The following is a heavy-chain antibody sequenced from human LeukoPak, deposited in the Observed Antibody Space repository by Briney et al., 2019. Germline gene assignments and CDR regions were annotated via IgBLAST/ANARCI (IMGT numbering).Heavy chain of an antibody. CDR1: GFTFDDYA. Sequence: PGRSLRLSCAASGFTFDDYAMHWVRQAPGKGLEWVSGISWNSGSIDYADSVKGRFTISRDNTQNSLYLQMNNLRVEDTAVYYCAVGRGWLIDYWGQGTLVTASS. D-gene: IGHD3-22*01. J-gene: IGHJ4*02. CDR2: ISWNSGSI. CDR3: AVGRGWLIDY. V-gene: IGHV3-9*01.